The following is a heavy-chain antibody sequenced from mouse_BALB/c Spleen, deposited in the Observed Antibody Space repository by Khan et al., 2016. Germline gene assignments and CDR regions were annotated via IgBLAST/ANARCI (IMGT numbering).Heavy chain of an antibody. CDR3: AREIFRYYFDY. Sequence: EVELVESGGGLVQPGGSLKLSCAASGFTFSTYGMYWVRQTPDKRLELVATINSNGGSTYYPDSVKGRFTISRDNATNTLYLQMSSLKSEDTAMXYCAREIFRYYFDYWGQGTSLTVSS. CDR2: INSNGGST. CDR1: GFTFSTYG. D-gene: IGHD2-14*01. V-gene: IGHV5-6-3*01. J-gene: IGHJ2*02.